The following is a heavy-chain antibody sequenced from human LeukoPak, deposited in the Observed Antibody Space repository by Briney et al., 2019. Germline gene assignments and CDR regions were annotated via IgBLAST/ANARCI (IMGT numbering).Heavy chain of an antibody. CDR3: ARDQDYYDSSGYYPGAFDI. CDR1: GYTFTSYG. Sequence: ASVKVSCKASGYTFTSYGISWVRQAPGQGLEWMGWISAYNGNTNYAQKLQGRVTMTTDTSTSTAYMELRSLRSDDTAVYYCARDQDYYDSSGYYPGAFDIWGQGTMVTVSS. CDR2: ISAYNGNT. D-gene: IGHD3-22*01. J-gene: IGHJ3*02. V-gene: IGHV1-18*01.